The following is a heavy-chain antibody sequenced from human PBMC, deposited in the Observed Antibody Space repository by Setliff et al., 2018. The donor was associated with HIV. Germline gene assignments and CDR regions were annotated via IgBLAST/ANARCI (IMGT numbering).Heavy chain of an antibody. CDR2: INAATGDT. Sequence: ASVKVSCKASGYNFRIYGVHWVRQTPGQRLEWMGWINAATGDTKYSQNFQGRVTITSDTSATTAFMELRSLGSEDTAVYYCARDLCGDNRYRGYYFDYWGQGTLVTVSS. J-gene: IGHJ4*02. CDR1: GYNFRIYG. D-gene: IGHD2-21*01. CDR3: ARDLCGDNRYRGYYFDY. V-gene: IGHV1-3*01.